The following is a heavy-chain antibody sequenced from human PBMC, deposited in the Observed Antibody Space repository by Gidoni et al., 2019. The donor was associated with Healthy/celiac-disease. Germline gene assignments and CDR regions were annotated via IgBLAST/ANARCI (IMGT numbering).Heavy chain of an antibody. CDR1: GRSISSGVYY. J-gene: IGHJ6*02. Sequence: QVQLQESGPGLVEPSQTLSLTCTVSGRSISSGVYYWSWIRQHPGKGLEWIGYIYYSGSTYYNPSLKSRVTISVDTSKNQFSLKLSSVTAADTAVYYCASINAGDSYGVDYYYGMDVWGQGTTVTVSS. CDR2: IYYSGST. V-gene: IGHV4-31*03. CDR3: ASINAGDSYGVDYYYGMDV. D-gene: IGHD5-18*01.